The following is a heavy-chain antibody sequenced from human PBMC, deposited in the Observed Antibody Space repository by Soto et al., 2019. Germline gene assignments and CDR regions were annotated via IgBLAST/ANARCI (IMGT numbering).Heavy chain of an antibody. D-gene: IGHD3-16*02. CDR2: IYYSGST. CDR3: ARIVRGSYRYRDY. CDR1: GGSISSYY. Sequence: SETLSLTCTVSGGSISSYYWSRIRQPPGKGLEWIGYIYYSGSTNYNPSLKSRVTISVDTSKNQFSLKLSSVTAADTAVYYCARIVRGSYRYRDYWGQGTLVTVSS. V-gene: IGHV4-59*01. J-gene: IGHJ4*02.